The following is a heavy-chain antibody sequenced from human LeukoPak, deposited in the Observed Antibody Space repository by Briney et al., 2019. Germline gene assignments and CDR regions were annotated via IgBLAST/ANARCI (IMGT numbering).Heavy chain of an antibody. CDR3: ARLPDSSGCYSFGRDYAFDI. D-gene: IGHD6-19*01. CDR1: GGSISSSSYY. J-gene: IGHJ3*02. Sequence: SETLSLTCTVSGGSISSSSYYWGWIRQPPGKGQQWIGRIYYSGSTYYNPSLKSRVTISVDTSKNQFSLKLSSVTAADTAVYYCARLPDSSGCYSFGRDYAFDIWGQGTMVTVSS. V-gene: IGHV4-39*01. CDR2: IYYSGST.